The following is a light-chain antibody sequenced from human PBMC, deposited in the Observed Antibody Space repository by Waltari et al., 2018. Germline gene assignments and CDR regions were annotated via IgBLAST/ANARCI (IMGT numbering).Light chain of an antibody. V-gene: IGLV2-14*01. CDR2: EVR. Sequence: QSALTQPASVPGSPGQSITISCTGTDSDVCAYNFVSWYRQHPAKAPHLLIYEVRERPQGVSCRFWGSNSDNAASLTISGLQADDEAVYCCSSHTTSNAPGVFGTGTKVTVL. CDR3: SSHTTSNAPGV. CDR1: DSDVCAYNF. J-gene: IGLJ1*01.